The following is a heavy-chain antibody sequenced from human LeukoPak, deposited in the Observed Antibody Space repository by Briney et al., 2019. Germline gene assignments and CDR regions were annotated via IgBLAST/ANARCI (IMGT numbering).Heavy chain of an antibody. J-gene: IGHJ4*02. V-gene: IGHV4-34*01. CDR1: GGSISSFY. CDR3: ARGKRGYSSSWYDY. Sequence: SETLSLTCTVSGGSISSFYWSWIRQPPGKGLEWIGEINHSGSTNYNPSLKSRVTISVDTSKNQFSLKLSSVTAADTAVYYCARGKRGYSSSWYDYWGQGTLVTVSS. CDR2: INHSGST. D-gene: IGHD6-13*01.